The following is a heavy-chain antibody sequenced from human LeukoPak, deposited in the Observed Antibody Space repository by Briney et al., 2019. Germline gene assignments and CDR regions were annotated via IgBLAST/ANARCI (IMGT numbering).Heavy chain of an antibody. V-gene: IGHV1-69*01. J-gene: IGHJ4*02. CDR2: IIPIFGTA. CDR3: ARFGLGELSPLDY. CDR1: GGTFSSYA. D-gene: IGHD3-16*02. Sequence: GASVKVSCKASGGTFSSYAISWVRQAPGQGLEWMGGIIPIFGTANYAQKFQGRVTITADESTSTAYMELSSLGSEDTAVYYCARFGLGELSPLDYWGQGTLVTVSS.